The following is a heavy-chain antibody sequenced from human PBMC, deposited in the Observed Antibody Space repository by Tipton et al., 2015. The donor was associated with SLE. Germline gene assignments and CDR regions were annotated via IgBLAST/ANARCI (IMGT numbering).Heavy chain of an antibody. Sequence: GSLRLSCAVSGFTLTDYAMHWVRQAPGKGLEYVSAISSNGASTYYADSLKGRFTISRDVSKNTLSLQMGSLRAEDMAVYFCAREAYSRSSGDYSDYWGQGTLVTVSS. CDR2: ISSNGAST. CDR1: GFTLTDYA. D-gene: IGHD6-6*01. J-gene: IGHJ4*02. CDR3: AREAYSRSSGDYSDY. V-gene: IGHV3-64*02.